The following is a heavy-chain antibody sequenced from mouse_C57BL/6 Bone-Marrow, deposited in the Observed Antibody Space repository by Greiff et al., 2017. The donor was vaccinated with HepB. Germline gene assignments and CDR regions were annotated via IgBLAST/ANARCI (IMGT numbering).Heavy chain of an antibody. V-gene: IGHV14-3*02. D-gene: IGHD4-1*01. CDR3: ARGLGKDY. CDR2: IDPANGNT. CDR1: GFNIKDTY. Sequence: DVKVEESGAELVKPGASVKLSCTASGFNIKDTYMNWVKQRPEQGLEWIGRIDPANGNTKYDPKFQGKATITADTSSNTAYLQLSSLTSEDTAVYYCARGLGKDYWGQGTTLTVSS. J-gene: IGHJ2*01.